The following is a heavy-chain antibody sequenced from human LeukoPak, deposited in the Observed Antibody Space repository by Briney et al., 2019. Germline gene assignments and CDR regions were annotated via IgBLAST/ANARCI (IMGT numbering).Heavy chain of an antibody. Sequence: GGSLRLSCAASGSTFSSYWMHWVRKAPGKGLVWVSRINSDGSSTSYADSVKGRFTISRDNAKNTLYLQMNSLRAEDTAVYYCARIVVTRSGWIDPWGQGTLVTVSS. CDR3: ARIVVTRSGWIDP. D-gene: IGHD3-22*01. J-gene: IGHJ5*02. V-gene: IGHV3-74*01. CDR2: INSDGSST. CDR1: GSTFSSYW.